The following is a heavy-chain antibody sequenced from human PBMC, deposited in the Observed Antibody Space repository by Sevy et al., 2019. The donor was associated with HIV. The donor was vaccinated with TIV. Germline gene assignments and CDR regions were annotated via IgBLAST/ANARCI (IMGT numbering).Heavy chain of an antibody. D-gene: IGHD2-2*01. J-gene: IGHJ6*02. CDR3: ARGVVVPAAPNYGMDV. CDR2: INPTSGGT. CDR1: GYPFTGYY. V-gene: IGHV1-2*06. Sequence: ASVKVSCKASGYPFTGYYMTWVQQAPGQGLKWMGRINPTSGGTNYAQKFQGRVTMTRDTSISTAYMELSRLRSDDTAVYYCARGVVVPAAPNYGMDVWGQGTTVTVSS.